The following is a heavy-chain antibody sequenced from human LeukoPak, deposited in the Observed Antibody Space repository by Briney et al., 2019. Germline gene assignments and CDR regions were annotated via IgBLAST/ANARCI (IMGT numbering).Heavy chain of an antibody. CDR1: GYSISSSYY. CDR3: AREGKQLVNYFDY. CDR2: IYHRGST. V-gene: IGHV4-38-2*02. Sequence: SETLSLTCTVSGYSISSSYYWGWIRQPPGKGLEWIGSIYHRGSTYYNPSLKSRVTISVDTSKNQFSLKLSSVTAADTAVYYCAREGKQLVNYFDYWGQGTLVTVSS. D-gene: IGHD6-6*01. J-gene: IGHJ4*02.